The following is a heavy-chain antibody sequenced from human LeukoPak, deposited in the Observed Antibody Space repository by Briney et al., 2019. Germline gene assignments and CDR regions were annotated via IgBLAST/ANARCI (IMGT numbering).Heavy chain of an antibody. CDR2: IGDSGSTI. Sequence: GGSLRLSCAASGFTFSDYYMSWIRQAPGKGLEWVSYIGDSGSTIYYADSVKGRFTISWDNAKNSLYLQMNGLRAEDTAVYYCTIIGYCTNGVCPTHYYWGQGTLVTVSS. CDR1: GFTFSDYY. D-gene: IGHD2-8*01. V-gene: IGHV3-11*04. J-gene: IGHJ4*02. CDR3: TIIGYCTNGVCPTHYY.